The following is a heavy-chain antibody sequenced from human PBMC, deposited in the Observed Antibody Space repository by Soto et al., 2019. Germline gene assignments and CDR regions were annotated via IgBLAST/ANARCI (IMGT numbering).Heavy chain of an antibody. J-gene: IGHJ4*02. CDR3: ARQTVSCHDF. Sequence: EVQLVESGGGSVQPGESLKLSCSTSGFTFSASHMHWVRQAPGKGLKWVGHMRSKADNYETAYGASVRGRLTVSRDDSKNTAYLQMDSLKAEDTAVCYCARQTVSCHDFWGQGTLVTVSS. D-gene: IGHD2-2*01. CDR2: MRSKADNYET. V-gene: IGHV3-73*01. CDR1: GFTFSASH.